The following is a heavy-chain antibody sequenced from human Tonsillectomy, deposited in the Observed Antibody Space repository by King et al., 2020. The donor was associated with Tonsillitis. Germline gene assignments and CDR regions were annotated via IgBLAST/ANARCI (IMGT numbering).Heavy chain of an antibody. Sequence: VTLKESGPALVKPTQTLTLTCTFSGFSLSTSGMCVSWIRQPPGKALEWLARIDWDDDKYYSTSLKTRLTISKDTSNNQVVLTMTNMDPVDTATYYCARSLRYFDWLPPIDYFYYMDVWGKGTTVTVSS. D-gene: IGHD3-9*01. CDR3: ARSLRYFDWLPPIDYFYYMDV. CDR1: GFSLSTSGMC. J-gene: IGHJ6*03. V-gene: IGHV2-70*11. CDR2: IDWDDDK.